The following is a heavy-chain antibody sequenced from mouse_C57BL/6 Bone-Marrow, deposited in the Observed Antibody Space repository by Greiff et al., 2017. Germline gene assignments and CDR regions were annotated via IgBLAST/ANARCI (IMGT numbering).Heavy chain of an antibody. J-gene: IGHJ2*01. V-gene: IGHV1-26*01. Sequence: EVQVVESGPELVKPGASVKISCKASGYTFTDYYMNWVKQSHGKSLEWIGDINPNNGGTSYNQKFKGKATLTVDKSSSTAYMELRSLTSEDSAVYYCARSDDGYYGYWGQGTTLTVSS. D-gene: IGHD2-3*01. CDR1: GYTFTDYY. CDR2: INPNNGGT. CDR3: ARSDDGYYGY.